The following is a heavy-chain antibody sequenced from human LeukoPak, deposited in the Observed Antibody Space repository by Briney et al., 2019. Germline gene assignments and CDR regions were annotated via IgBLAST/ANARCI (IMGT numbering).Heavy chain of an antibody. J-gene: IGHJ4*02. D-gene: IGHD2-21*02. CDR1: GNYW. Sequence: GGSLRLSCAASGNYWMHWVRQAPGKGLVWVSHINSDGSWTSYADSVKGRFTISRDNAKNSLYLQMNSLRAEDTAFYYCARDDLYCGSNCSPFDYWGQGTLVTVSS. CDR3: ARDDLYCGSNCSPFDY. V-gene: IGHV3-74*01. CDR2: INSDGSWT.